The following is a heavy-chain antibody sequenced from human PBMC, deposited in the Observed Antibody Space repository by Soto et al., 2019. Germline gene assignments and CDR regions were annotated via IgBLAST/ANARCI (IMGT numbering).Heavy chain of an antibody. D-gene: IGHD3-22*01. J-gene: IGHJ6*02. Sequence: ASVNVSCKASGYTFTSYGISWVRQAPGQGLEWMGWISAYNGNTNYAQKLQGRVTMTTDTSTSTAYMELRSLRSDDTAVYYCARLYYYDSSGYRPGYYYYGMDVWGQGATVTVSS. CDR2: ISAYNGNT. CDR1: GYTFTSYG. V-gene: IGHV1-18*01. CDR3: ARLYYYDSSGYRPGYYYYGMDV.